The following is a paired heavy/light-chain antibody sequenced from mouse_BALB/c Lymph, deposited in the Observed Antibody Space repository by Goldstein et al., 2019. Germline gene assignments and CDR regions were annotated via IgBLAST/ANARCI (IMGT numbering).Heavy chain of an antibody. J-gene: IGHJ4*01. CDR3: ARWLLRRDYAMDY. CDR1: GYSFTGYT. V-gene: IGHV1-18*01. Sequence: EVQLQQSGPELVKPGASMKISCKASGYSFTGYTMNWVKQSHGKNLEWIGLINPYNGGTSYNQKFKGKATLTVDKSSSTAYMELLSLTSEDSAVYYCARWLLRRDYAMDYWGQGTSVTVSS. CDR2: INPYNGGT. D-gene: IGHD2-3*01.
Light chain of an antibody. CDR1: QDINKY. CDR3: LQYDNLYT. Sequence: DIQMTQSPSSLSASLGGKVTITCKASQDINKYIAWYQHKPGKGPRLLIHYTSTLQPGIPSRFSGSGSGRDYSFSISNLEPEDIATYYCLQYDNLYTFGGGTKLEIK. CDR2: YTS. V-gene: IGKV19-93*01. J-gene: IGKJ2*01.